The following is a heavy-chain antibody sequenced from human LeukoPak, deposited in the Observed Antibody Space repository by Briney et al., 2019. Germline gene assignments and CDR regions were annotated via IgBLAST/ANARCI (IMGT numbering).Heavy chain of an antibody. CDR2: INPSGGST. CDR1: GYTFTSYY. Sequence: ASVKVSCKASGYTFTSYYMHWVRQAPGQGLEWMGIINPSGGSTSYAQKFQGRVTMTRDMSTSTDYMELSSLRSEDTAVYYCARPQEEDGYNYNWAFDYWGQGTLVTVSS. V-gene: IGHV1-46*01. D-gene: IGHD5-24*01. J-gene: IGHJ4*02. CDR3: ARPQEEDGYNYNWAFDY.